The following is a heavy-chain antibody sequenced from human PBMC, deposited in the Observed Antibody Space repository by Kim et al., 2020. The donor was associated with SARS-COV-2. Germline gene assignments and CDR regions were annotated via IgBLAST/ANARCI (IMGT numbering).Heavy chain of an antibody. CDR2: ISAYNGNT. CDR3: ARDPNYYGSGSYQSTSYYGMGV. Sequence: ASVKVSCKASGYTFTSYGISWVRQAPGQGLEWMGWISAYNGNTNYAQKLQGRVTMTTDTSTSTAYMELRSLRSDDTAVYYCARDPNYYGSGSYQSTSYYGMGVWGQGTTVTVSS. D-gene: IGHD3-10*01. J-gene: IGHJ6*02. V-gene: IGHV1-18*01. CDR1: GYTFTSYG.